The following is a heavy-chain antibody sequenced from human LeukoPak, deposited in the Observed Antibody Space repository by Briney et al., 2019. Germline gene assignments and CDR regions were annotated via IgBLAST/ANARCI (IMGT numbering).Heavy chain of an antibody. Sequence: GGSLRLSCAASGFTFSSYAMSWVRQAPGKGLEWVSAISGSGDSTYYGDSVKGRFTISRDNSKNTLYLQMNSLRAEDTAVYYCAKVVGYCSTTSCYTDYWGQGTLVTVSS. CDR2: ISGSGDST. D-gene: IGHD2-2*02. CDR3: AKVVGYCSTTSCYTDY. J-gene: IGHJ4*02. V-gene: IGHV3-23*01. CDR1: GFTFSSYA.